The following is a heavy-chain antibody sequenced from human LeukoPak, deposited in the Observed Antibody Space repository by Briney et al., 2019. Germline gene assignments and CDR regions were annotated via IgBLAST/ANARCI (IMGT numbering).Heavy chain of an antibody. J-gene: IGHJ4*02. CDR2: ISAYNGNT. D-gene: IGHD3-10*01. CDR3: ARGRYYYGSGSPNPDY. Sequence: ASVKVSCKASGYTFTSYGISWVRQAPGQGLEWMGWISAYNGNTHYAQKLQGRVTMTTDTSTSTAYMELRSLRSDDTAVYYCARGRYYYGSGSPNPDYWGQGTLVTVSS. V-gene: IGHV1-18*01. CDR1: GYTFTSYG.